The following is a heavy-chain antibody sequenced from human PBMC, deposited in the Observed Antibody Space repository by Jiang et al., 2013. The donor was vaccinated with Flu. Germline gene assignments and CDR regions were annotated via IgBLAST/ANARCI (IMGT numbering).Heavy chain of an antibody. J-gene: IGHJ4*02. Sequence: VQLLESGGGLVQPGGSLRLSCAASGFTFSDHYMDWVRQAPGKGLEWVGRTRKRANSYTTEYAASVKGRFTISRDDSKNSLYLQMNSLNTEDTAVYYCVRPYNRQYDYWGQGTLVTVSS. CDR1: GFTFSDHY. CDR2: TRKRANSYTT. V-gene: IGHV3-72*01. D-gene: IGHD1-14*01. CDR3: VRPYNRQYDY.